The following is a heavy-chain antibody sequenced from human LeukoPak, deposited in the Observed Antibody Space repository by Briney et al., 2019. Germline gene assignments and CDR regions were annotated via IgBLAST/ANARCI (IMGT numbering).Heavy chain of an antibody. CDR1: GYTLTELS. Sequence: ASVRVSCKVSGYTLTELSMHWVRQAPGKGLEWMGGFDPEDAETIYAQKFQGRVTMTEDTSTDTAYMELSSLRSEDTAVYYCATGVTHYAFDIWGQGTMVTVSS. J-gene: IGHJ3*02. CDR3: ATGVTHYAFDI. D-gene: IGHD5-18*01. CDR2: FDPEDAET. V-gene: IGHV1-24*01.